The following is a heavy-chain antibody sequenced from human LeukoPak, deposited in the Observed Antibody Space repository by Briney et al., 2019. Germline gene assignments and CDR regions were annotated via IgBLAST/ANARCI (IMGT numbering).Heavy chain of an antibody. V-gene: IGHV3-30*18. Sequence: GGSPRLSCAVPVFTFSNYVMHWVRQAPGKGVERVAVISYDGSKKYYADSVKGRFTISRDNSKNTLYLQMNSLRAEDTAVYYCAKAGGAYSSTYYFHYWGQGTLVTVSS. CDR1: VFTFSNYV. J-gene: IGHJ4*02. D-gene: IGHD6-6*01. CDR2: ISYDGSKK. CDR3: AKAGGAYSSTYYFHY.